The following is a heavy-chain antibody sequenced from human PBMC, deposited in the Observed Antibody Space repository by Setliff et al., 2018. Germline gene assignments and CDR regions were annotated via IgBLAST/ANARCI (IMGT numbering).Heavy chain of an antibody. V-gene: IGHV3-7*01. J-gene: IGHJ4*02. D-gene: IGHD6-13*01. CDR1: GFTFSSYW. CDR3: ARDDGYNNRWYYY. Sequence: GGSLRLSCATSGFTFSSYWMSWVRQAPGKGLEWVGNINQDGSGKYYVDSVKGRFTISRDNAKNSLYVQMNSLRAEDTAVYYCARDDGYNNRWYYYWGQGTLVTISS. CDR2: INQDGSGK.